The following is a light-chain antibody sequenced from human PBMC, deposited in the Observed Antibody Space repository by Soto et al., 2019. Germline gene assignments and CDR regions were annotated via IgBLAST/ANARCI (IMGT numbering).Light chain of an antibody. V-gene: IGKV1-39*01. Sequence: DMQMTQSPSSLSASVGDRVSITCRSSQNISNYLHWYQQRPGKAPKLLIYAASNLRSGVPSRFSGSGSGTDFTLTISSLQSEDFATYYCQQSSSIPRLTFGPGTRVEIK. CDR1: QNISNY. CDR2: AAS. J-gene: IGKJ3*01. CDR3: QQSSSIPRLT.